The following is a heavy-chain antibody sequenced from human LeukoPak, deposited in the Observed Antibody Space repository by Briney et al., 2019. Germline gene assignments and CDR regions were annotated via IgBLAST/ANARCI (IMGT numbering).Heavy chain of an antibody. J-gene: IGHJ4*02. CDR1: GGSINSGDYY. D-gene: IGHD3-22*01. Sequence: PSETLSLTCTVSGGSINSGDYYWSWIRQPPGKGLEWIGYIYYSGSTYYNPSLKSRVTISIDTSKNQFSLKLSSVTAADTAVYYCARVRDETYYYDSSGYSAFDYWGQGTLVTVSS. CDR3: ARVRDETYYYDSSGYSAFDY. V-gene: IGHV4-30-4*01. CDR2: IYYSGST.